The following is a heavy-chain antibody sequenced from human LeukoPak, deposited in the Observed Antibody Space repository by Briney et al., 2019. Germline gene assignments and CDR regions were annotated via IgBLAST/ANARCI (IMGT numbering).Heavy chain of an antibody. CDR1: GFTFSNYG. V-gene: IGHV3-30*02. CDR2: IRYDGSNK. CDR3: ARFKAAPYYFDY. Sequence: GGSLRLSCAASGFTFSNYGMHWVRQAPGKGLEWVAFIRYDGSNKYYADSVKGRFTISRDNAKNSLYLQMNSLRAEDTAVYYCARFKAAPYYFDYWGRGTLVTVSS. J-gene: IGHJ4*02. D-gene: IGHD6-13*01.